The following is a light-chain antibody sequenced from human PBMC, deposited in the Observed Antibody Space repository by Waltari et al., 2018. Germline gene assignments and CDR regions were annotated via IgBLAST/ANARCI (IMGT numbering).Light chain of an antibody. CDR1: QSIGRS. CDR2: YAS. J-gene: IGKJ5*01. CDR3: HQSSELPIT. Sequence: EIVLTQSPDFQSVTPKEKVTITCRASQSIGRSLHWYQRKPGQSPNLLIKYASQSISEVPSRFRGSGSGTDFTLTITSLEAEDAATYFCHQSSELPITFGQGTRLEI. V-gene: IGKV6-21*02.